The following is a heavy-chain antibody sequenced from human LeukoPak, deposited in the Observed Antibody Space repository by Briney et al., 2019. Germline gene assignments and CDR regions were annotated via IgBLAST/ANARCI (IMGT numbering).Heavy chain of an antibody. CDR2: ISAYNGNT. CDR1: GYTFTSYG. Sequence: ASVEVSCKASGYTFTSYGISWVRQAPGQGLEWMGWISAYNGNTNYAQKLQGRVTMTTDTSTSTAYMELRSLRSDDTAVYYCARNVEPRITMVRGVIIRGVWFDPWGQGTLVTVSS. CDR3: ARNVEPRITMVRGVIIRGVWFDP. V-gene: IGHV1-18*01. J-gene: IGHJ5*02. D-gene: IGHD3-10*01.